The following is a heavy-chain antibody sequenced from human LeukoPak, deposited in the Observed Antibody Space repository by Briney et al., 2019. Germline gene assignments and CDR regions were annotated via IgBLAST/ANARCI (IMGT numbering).Heavy chain of an antibody. CDR3: AKVSMGVFDYFDY. D-gene: IGHD2/OR15-2a*01. J-gene: IGHJ4*02. V-gene: IGHV3-30*18. CDR2: ISYDGSNK. Sequence: GGSLRLSCAASGFTFSSYGMHWVRQAPGKGLEWVAVISYDGSNKYYTDSVKGRFTISRDNSKNTLYLQMNSLRAEDTAVYYCAKVSMGVFDYFDYWGQGTLVTVSS. CDR1: GFTFSSYG.